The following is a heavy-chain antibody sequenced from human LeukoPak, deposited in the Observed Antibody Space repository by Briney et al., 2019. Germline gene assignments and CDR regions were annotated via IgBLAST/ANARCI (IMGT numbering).Heavy chain of an antibody. D-gene: IGHD3-22*01. J-gene: IGHJ4*02. CDR1: GFTSSSYW. Sequence: GGSLRLSCAASGFTSSSYWMTWVRQAPGKGLEWVANINRDGTTKNYVDSVQGRFTISRDNAQSSLYLQMSSLRAENTAVYFCARDATYSEGATYYDRLDYWGQGAQVTVSS. CDR3: ARDATYSEGATYYDRLDY. V-gene: IGHV3-7*04. CDR2: INRDGTTK.